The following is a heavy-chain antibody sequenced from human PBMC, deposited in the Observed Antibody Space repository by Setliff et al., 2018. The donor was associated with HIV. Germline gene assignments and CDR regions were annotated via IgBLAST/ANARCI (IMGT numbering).Heavy chain of an antibody. V-gene: IGHV4-59*01. J-gene: IGHJ6*03. CDR1: GDLISTYY. Sequence: PSETLSLTCTVSGDLISTYYWSWVRKPPGKGLEWIGYVYYSGSTSYSPSLRGRVTMSVDPSENQFSLKLNSVTAADTAIYYCARGNYDTSDYYTNFYYYYMDVWGKGTAVTVSS. D-gene: IGHD3-22*01. CDR2: VYYSGST. CDR3: ARGNYDTSDYYTNFYYYYMDV.